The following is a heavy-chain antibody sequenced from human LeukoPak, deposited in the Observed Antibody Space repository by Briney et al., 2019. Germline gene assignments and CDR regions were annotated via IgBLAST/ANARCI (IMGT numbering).Heavy chain of an antibody. J-gene: IGHJ6*03. CDR2: INHSGST. V-gene: IGHV4-34*01. CDR3: ARSRERGYYYCYYMDV. D-gene: IGHD1-1*01. Sequence: SETLSLACAVYGGSFSGYYWSWIRQPPGKGLEWIGEINHSGSTNYNPSLKSRVTISVDTSKNQFSLKLSSVTAADTAVYYCARSRERGYYYCYYMDVWGKGTTVTVSS. CDR1: GGSFSGYY.